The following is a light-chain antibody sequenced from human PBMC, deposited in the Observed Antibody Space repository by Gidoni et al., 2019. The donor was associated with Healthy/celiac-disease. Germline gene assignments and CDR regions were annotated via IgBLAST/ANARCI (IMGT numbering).Light chain of an antibody. J-gene: IGKJ4*01. CDR3: QQYDNLPRGT. Sequence: DIQMTKSPSPLSASVGDRVTITSQASQDISNYLNWYQQKPGKTPKLLIYDASNLETGVPSRFSGSESGTDFTFTISSLQPEDIATYYCQQYDNLPRGTFGGGTKVEIK. CDR2: DAS. V-gene: IGKV1-33*01. CDR1: QDISNY.